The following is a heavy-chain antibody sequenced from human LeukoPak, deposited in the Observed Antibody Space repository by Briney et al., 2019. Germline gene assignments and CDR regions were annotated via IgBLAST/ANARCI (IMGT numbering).Heavy chain of an antibody. CDR2: IWYDGSNK. V-gene: IGHV3-33*01. CDR3: ARAATGFEFDY. D-gene: IGHD3-10*01. CDR1: GFTFSSYG. J-gene: IGHJ4*02. Sequence: GGSLRLSCAASGFTFSSYGMHWVRQAPAKGLEWVAVIWYDGSNKYYEDSVKGRFTISRYNSKNTLYLQMNSLRAEDTAVYYCARAATGFEFDYWGQGTLVTVSS.